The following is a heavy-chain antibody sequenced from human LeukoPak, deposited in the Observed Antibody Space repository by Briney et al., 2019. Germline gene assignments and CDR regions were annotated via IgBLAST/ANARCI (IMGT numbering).Heavy chain of an antibody. Sequence: KPSETPSLTCTVSGGSISSYFWSWIRQPAGKGLEWIGRIYASGNTNYNPSLKSRLTMSIDTSKNQFSLRLSSVTAADTAVYYCAREDPLVAARGLDYWGQGTLVTVSS. D-gene: IGHD2-15*01. V-gene: IGHV4-4*07. CDR1: GGSISSYF. CDR3: AREDPLVAARGLDY. CDR2: IYASGNT. J-gene: IGHJ4*02.